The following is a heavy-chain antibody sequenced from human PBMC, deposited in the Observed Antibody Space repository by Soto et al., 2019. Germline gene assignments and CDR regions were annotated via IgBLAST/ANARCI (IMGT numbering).Heavy chain of an antibody. CDR1: GFTFSDHY. D-gene: IGHD2-8*02. CDR3: ASVGREWWGRNPIYYMDV. CDR2: SRNKANSYTT. J-gene: IGHJ6*03. V-gene: IGHV3-72*01. Sequence: GGSLRLSCAVAGFTFSDHYMDWVRQAPGKGLEWVGRSRNKANSYTTEYAASVKSRFSISRDDSKNPMYLQMNSMKTEDTAVYYCASVGREWWGRNPIYYMDVWGKGTTVTVSS.